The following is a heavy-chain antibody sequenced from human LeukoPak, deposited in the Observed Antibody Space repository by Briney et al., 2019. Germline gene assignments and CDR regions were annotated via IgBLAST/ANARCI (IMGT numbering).Heavy chain of an antibody. D-gene: IGHD2/OR15-2a*01. CDR1: GFTFSTYG. Sequence: GGSLRLSCAASGFTFSTYGMHWVRQAPGKGLEWVSFIRYDGSDEHYADSVKGRFTISRDNSKSTLYLQMNSLRAEDTALYYCAKLLSPYNCWGQGTLVTVSS. CDR3: AKLLSPYNC. V-gene: IGHV3-30*02. CDR2: IRYDGSDE. J-gene: IGHJ4*02.